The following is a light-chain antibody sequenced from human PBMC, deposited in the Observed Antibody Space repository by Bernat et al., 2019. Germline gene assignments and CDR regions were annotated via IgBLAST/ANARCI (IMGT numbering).Light chain of an antibody. V-gene: IGLV2-11*01. Sequence: QSALTQPRSVSGSPGQSVTISCTGTSSDVGGYNYVSWYQQHPGKAPKPMIYDVIKRPSGVPDRFSGSKSGNTASLTISGLQAEDEADYYCCSYARITNFVFGGGTTLTVL. CDR1: SSDVGGYNY. J-gene: IGLJ3*02. CDR3: CSYARITNFV. CDR2: DVI.